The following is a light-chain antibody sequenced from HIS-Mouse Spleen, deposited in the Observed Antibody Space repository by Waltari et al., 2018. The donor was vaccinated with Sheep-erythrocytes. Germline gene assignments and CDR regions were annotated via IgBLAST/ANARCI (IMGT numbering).Light chain of an antibody. Sequence: SYELTQPSSVSVSPGQTARITCSGDVLAKKYARWFQQKPGQAPGPVIYQDSERPSGLPERVSGSSSGTTVTLTISGAQVEDEADYYCYSAADNNLYVFGTGTKVTVL. CDR3: YSAADNNLYV. J-gene: IGLJ1*01. CDR1: VLAKKY. CDR2: QDS. V-gene: IGLV3-27*01.